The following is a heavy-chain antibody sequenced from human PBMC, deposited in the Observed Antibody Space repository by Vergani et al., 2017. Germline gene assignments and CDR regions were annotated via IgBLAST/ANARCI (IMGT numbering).Heavy chain of an antibody. D-gene: IGHD2/OR15-2a*01. J-gene: IGHJ3*02. CDR1: GESFSSFY. CDR2: VHSSGST. Sequence: QVQLQQWGAGVVKPSGTLSLTCAVFGESFSSFYWSWIRQPAGTRLEWIGRVHSSGSTHYNPSLEGRVSVSMDTAKNEFSLDLQSVTAADTAVYFCARGCASNRCPTRGTFEIWGRGTLVTVSS. CDR3: ARGCASNRCPTRGTFEI. V-gene: IGHV4-59*10.